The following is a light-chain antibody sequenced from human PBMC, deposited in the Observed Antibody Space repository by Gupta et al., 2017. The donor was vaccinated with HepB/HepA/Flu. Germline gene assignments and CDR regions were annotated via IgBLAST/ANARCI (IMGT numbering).Light chain of an antibody. V-gene: IGKV1-39*01. Sequence: DIQMTQSPSSLSASVGDRVTITCRASQNINRNLNWYQQKPGKAPKLLIYGASSLQSGVPSRFSGSGSGTHFTLTISRQQPEDFATYYCLQSDSNPLTFGGGTKVEIK. CDR1: QNINRN. J-gene: IGKJ4*01. CDR3: LQSDSNPLT. CDR2: GAS.